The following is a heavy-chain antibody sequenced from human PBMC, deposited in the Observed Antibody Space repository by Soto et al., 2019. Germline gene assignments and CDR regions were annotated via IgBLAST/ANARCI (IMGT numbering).Heavy chain of an antibody. CDR3: AHRQIGYYGYFDF. Sequence: QITLKESGPTLVKPTQTLTLTCTFSGFSISTSKVGVSWIRQPPGKALEWLALIYWDDAKRYRPSLKSRLTXTXDXXKNQVVLTMTNVDPVDTATYYCAHRQIGYYGYFDFWGQGILVTVSS. CDR2: IYWDDAK. V-gene: IGHV2-5*02. J-gene: IGHJ4*02. D-gene: IGHD3-10*01. CDR1: GFSISTSKVG.